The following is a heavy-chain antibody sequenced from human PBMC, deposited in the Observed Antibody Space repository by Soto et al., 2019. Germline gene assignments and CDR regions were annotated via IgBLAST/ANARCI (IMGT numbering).Heavy chain of an antibody. V-gene: IGHV3-33*05. D-gene: IGHD3-16*01. J-gene: IGHJ1*01. CDR1: GFTFRSYV. Sequence: QVQLVESGGGVVQPGTSLRLSCVGSGFTFRSYVIHWVRQAPGKGLEWVALTSYDGSNKDYGDSVKGRFTISRDNSRNTVDLQRDSLRCEDTALYYCARWGTTGGLDVWGQGTLVSVSS. CDR3: ARWGTTGGLDV. CDR2: TSYDGSNK.